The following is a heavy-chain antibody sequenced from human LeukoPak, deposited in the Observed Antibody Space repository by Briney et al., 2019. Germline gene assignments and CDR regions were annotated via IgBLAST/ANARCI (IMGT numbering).Heavy chain of an antibody. Sequence: SETLSLTCTVSGASINSGDYYWGWIRQPPGKGLEWIGNIFYSGSTNYNPSLKSRVTISVDTSKNQFSLKLSSVTAADTAVYYCARQEGIAAARGYMDVWGKGTTVTVSS. V-gene: IGHV4-61*05. J-gene: IGHJ6*03. CDR3: ARQEGIAAARGYMDV. CDR1: GASINSGDYY. D-gene: IGHD6-13*01. CDR2: IFYSGST.